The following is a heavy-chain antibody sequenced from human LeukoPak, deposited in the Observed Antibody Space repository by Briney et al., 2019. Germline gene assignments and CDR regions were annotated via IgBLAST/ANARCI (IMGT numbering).Heavy chain of an antibody. CDR3: AEVVEHYDSSGYWMGFDAFDI. V-gene: IGHV3-23*01. D-gene: IGHD3-22*01. J-gene: IGHJ3*02. CDR2: ISGSGGST. CDR1: GFTFSSYA. Sequence: PGGSLRLSCAASGFTFSSYAMSWVRQAPGKGLEWVSAISGSGGSTYYADSVKGRFTISRDNSKNTLYLQMNSLRAEDTAVYYCAEVVEHYDSSGYWMGFDAFDIWGQGTMVTVSS.